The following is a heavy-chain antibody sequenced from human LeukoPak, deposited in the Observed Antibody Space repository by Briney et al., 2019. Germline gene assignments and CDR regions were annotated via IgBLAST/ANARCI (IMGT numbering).Heavy chain of an antibody. J-gene: IGHJ4*02. CDR1: GFTFINYA. CDR2: TVGGRPDT. CDR3: TKAPVRSCTGTFCYPFDY. D-gene: IGHD2-8*02. V-gene: IGHV3-23*01. Sequence: GGSLRLSCAASGFTFINYAMSWVRQTPGKGLEWVSATVGGRPDTYHADSVRGRFTVSRDNSMNTLYLQMNSLRVEDTAVYYCTKAPVRSCTGTFCYPFDYWGQGILVTVSS.